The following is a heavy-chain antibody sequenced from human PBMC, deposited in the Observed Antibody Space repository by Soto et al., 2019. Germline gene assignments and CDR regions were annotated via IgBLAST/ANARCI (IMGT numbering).Heavy chain of an antibody. J-gene: IGHJ4*02. CDR3: TREGGGYGGNSIV. Sequence: QVQLVQSGAEVKKPGSSVKVSCKASGGTFSSYAISWVRQAPGQGPEWMGGIIPILKTADYAQKFQGRVTITADKPMSTTYMELGSLRSEDPAVYYCTREGGGYGGNSIVWGQGTLVTVSS. CDR2: IIPILKTA. D-gene: IGHD2-21*02. CDR1: GGTFSSYA. V-gene: IGHV1-69*06.